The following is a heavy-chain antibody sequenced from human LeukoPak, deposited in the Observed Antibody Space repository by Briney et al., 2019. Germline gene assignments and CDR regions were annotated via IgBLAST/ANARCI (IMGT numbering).Heavy chain of an antibody. V-gene: IGHV4-59*01. J-gene: IGHJ4*02. Sequence: SETLSLTCTVSGDSISTYYWSWIRQPPGKGLEWIAYIDYRGSTTYNPSLRSRVTISVDTSRNQFSLKLYSVTAADTAVYYCASLTYYYDSSGYLTPSEDYWGQGTLVTVSS. CDR1: GDSISTYY. D-gene: IGHD3-22*01. CDR2: IDYRGST. CDR3: ASLTYYYDSSGYLTPSEDY.